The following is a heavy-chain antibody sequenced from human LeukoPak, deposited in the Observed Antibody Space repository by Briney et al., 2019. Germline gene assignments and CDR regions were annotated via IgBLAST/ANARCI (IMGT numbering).Heavy chain of an antibody. V-gene: IGHV1-46*01. CDR1: GYTLTSYY. D-gene: IGHD5-24*01. CDR3: ARGRWLRDLDY. CDR2: INPTGGST. J-gene: IGHJ4*02. Sequence: ASVKVSCKASGYTLTSYYMHWVRQAPGQGLEWMGIINPTGGSTSYAQKFQGRVTMIRDTSTSTVYMELSSLRSEDTAVYYCARGRWLRDLDYWGQGTLVTVSS.